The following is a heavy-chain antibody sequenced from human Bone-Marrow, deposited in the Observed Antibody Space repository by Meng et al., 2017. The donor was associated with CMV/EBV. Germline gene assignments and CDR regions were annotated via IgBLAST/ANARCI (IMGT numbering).Heavy chain of an antibody. Sequence: GSLRLSCTVSGGSVRSYYWSWIRQPPGKGLEWIGYIYYSGSTNYNPSLKSRVTISVDTSKNQFSLKLSSVTAADTAVYYCARDCAPRLCYYGMDVWGQGTTVTVSS. V-gene: IGHV4-59*02. CDR1: GGSVRSYY. J-gene: IGHJ6*02. CDR3: ARDCAPRLCYYGMDV. CDR2: IYYSGST. D-gene: IGHD2-2*01.